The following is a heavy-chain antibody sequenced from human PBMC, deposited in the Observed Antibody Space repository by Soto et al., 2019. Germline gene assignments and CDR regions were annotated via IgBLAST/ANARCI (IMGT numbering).Heavy chain of an antibody. V-gene: IGHV3-30*18. CDR3: AKGGIVLMVYLIDY. CDR1: GFTCSSYG. J-gene: IGHJ4*02. CDR2: ISYDGSNK. D-gene: IGHD2-8*01. Sequence: GGSLRLSCAASGFTCSSYGMHWVRQAPGKGLEWVAVISYDGSNKYYADSVKGRFTISRDNSKNTLYLQMNSLRAEDTAVYYCAKGGIVLMVYLIDYWGLGTLVTVSS.